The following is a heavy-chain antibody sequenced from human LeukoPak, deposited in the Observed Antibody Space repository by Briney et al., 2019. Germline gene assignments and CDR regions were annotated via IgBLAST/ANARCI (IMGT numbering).Heavy chain of an antibody. J-gene: IGHJ4*02. CDR1: GFTFSSYG. D-gene: IGHD3-10*01. V-gene: IGHV3-30*02. Sequence: GGSLRLSCAASGFTFSSYGMHWVRQAPGKGLEWVAFIRFDGSDKYYADSVKGRFTISRDNSKNTLYLQMNSLRAEDTAVYYCVKDFGSGSYALDYWGQGTLVTVSS. CDR2: IRFDGSDK. CDR3: VKDFGSGSYALDY.